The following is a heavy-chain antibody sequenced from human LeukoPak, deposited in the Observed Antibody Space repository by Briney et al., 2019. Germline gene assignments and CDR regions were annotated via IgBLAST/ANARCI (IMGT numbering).Heavy chain of an antibody. Sequence: SETLSLTCTVSGGSISSYCWSWIRQPPGKGLEWIGYIYYSGSTNYNPSLKSRVTISVDTSKNQFSLKLSSVTAADTAVYYCASSLRPYYFAYWGQGTLVTVSS. J-gene: IGHJ4*02. CDR2: IYYSGST. CDR3: ASSLRPYYFAY. D-gene: IGHD4-17*01. V-gene: IGHV4-59*01. CDR1: GGSISSYC.